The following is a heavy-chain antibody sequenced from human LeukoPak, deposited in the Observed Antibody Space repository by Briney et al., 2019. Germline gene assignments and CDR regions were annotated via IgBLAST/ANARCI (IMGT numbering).Heavy chain of an antibody. CDR3: AAVDGDCSSTSCYARYYYYGMDV. CDR1: GFTFTSSA. CDR2: XXXXXXXX. Sequence: SVKVSCKASGFTFTSSAVQWVRQARGQRLEWIXXXXXXXXXXXYAQKFQERVTITRDMSTSTAYMELSSLRSEDTAVYYCAAVDGDCSSTSCYARYYYYGMDVWGQGTTVTVSS. D-gene: IGHD2-2*01. J-gene: IGHJ6*02. V-gene: IGHV1-58*01.